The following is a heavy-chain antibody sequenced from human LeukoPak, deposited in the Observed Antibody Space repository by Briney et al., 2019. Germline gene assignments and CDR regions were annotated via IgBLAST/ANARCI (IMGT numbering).Heavy chain of an antibody. V-gene: IGHV3-21*01. Sequence: GSLRLSCAASGFIFSNYMMNWVRQAPGKGLEWVSSISSSSSYTYYADSVKGRFTISRDNVQNSLYLQMNSLRAEDTAVYYCARWVCSSTSCFYFDNWGQGTLVVVSS. D-gene: IGHD2-2*01. CDR1: GFIFSNYM. J-gene: IGHJ4*02. CDR3: ARWVCSSTSCFYFDN. CDR2: ISSSSSYT.